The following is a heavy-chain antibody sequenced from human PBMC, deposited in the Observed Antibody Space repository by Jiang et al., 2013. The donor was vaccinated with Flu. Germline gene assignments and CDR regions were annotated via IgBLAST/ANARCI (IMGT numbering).Heavy chain of an antibody. J-gene: IGHJ5*02. CDR1: GFTVSDNS. CDR3: ARGHIYDSRGYLES. D-gene: IGHD3-22*01. Sequence: GGLVQPGGSLRLSCAASGFTVSDNSMSWVRQAPGKGLEWVSIVYSSGSTHHADSVKGRFTVSRDNSRSTLHLQMNSLRAEDTAVYYCARGHIYDSRGYLESWGQGTLVSVSS. CDR2: VYSSGST. V-gene: IGHV3-66*01.